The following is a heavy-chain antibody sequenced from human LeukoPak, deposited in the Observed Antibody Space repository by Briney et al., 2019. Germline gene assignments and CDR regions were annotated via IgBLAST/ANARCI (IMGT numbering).Heavy chain of an antibody. J-gene: IGHJ6*03. Sequence: SETLSLTCTVSGGSLSSYYWSWIRQPAGKGLEWIGRIYTSGRTNSNTSLKSRVTMSVDTSKNQFSLKLSSVTAADTAVYYCARGQRGSYYYYYMDVWGKGTTVTVSS. CDR3: ARGQRGSYYYYYMDV. CDR1: GGSLSSYY. CDR2: IYTSGRT. V-gene: IGHV4-4*07.